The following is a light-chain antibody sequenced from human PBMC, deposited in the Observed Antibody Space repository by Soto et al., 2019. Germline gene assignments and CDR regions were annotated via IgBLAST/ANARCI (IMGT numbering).Light chain of an antibody. V-gene: IGKV1-5*01. CDR2: DTS. CDR1: QSISTW. J-gene: IGKJ1*01. CDR3: QQYYDFRT. Sequence: DIQMTQSPSTLSATVGDRVTITCRASQSISTWLAWYQQKPGKAPKLLIYDTSSLEVGVPSRFSGSGSRTEFTLTISSLQPDDYGTYYCQQYYDFRTFGQGTTVDIK.